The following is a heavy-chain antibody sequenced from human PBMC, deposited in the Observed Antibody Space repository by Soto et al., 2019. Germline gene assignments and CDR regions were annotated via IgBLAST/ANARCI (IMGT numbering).Heavy chain of an antibody. V-gene: IGHV4-31*03. J-gene: IGHJ3*02. CDR3: RVVTLLRSFDI. D-gene: IGHD3-22*01. CDR2: IYYNGDT. CDR1: GGSIGSGGYY. Sequence: TVSGGSIGSGGYYWSWIRQHPGKGLEWIGHIYYNGDTHYNPSLKSRLSISLDTSKNHFSLNLSSVTAADSAVYFCRVVTLLRSFDIWGPGTMVTVSS.